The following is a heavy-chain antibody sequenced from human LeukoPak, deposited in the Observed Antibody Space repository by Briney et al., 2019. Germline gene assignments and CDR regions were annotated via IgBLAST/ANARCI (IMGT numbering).Heavy chain of an antibody. V-gene: IGHV4-59*08. D-gene: IGHD5-12*01. CDR1: GGSISSYH. CDR3: ARGRSGYDWNPDY. Sequence: SETLSLTCTVSGGSISSYHWSWIRQPPGKGLEWIGYIYYSGSTNYNPSLKSRVTISVDTSKNQFSLKLSSVTAANTAVYYCARGRSGYDWNPDYWGQGTLVTVSS. J-gene: IGHJ4*02. CDR2: IYYSGST.